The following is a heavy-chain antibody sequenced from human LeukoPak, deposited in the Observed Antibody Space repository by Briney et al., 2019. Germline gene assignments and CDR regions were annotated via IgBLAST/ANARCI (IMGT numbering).Heavy chain of an antibody. CDR1: GFSVSSNY. CDR2: IYSGGST. D-gene: IGHD5-24*01. J-gene: IGHJ4*02. V-gene: IGHV3-53*01. CDR3: AGSVEMATIMFDY. Sequence: PGGSLRLSCAASGFSVSSNYMSWVRQAPGKGLEWVSVIYSGGSTYYADSVKGRFTISRDNSKNTLYLQMNSLRDEDTAVYHCAGSVEMATIMFDYWGQGTLVTVSS.